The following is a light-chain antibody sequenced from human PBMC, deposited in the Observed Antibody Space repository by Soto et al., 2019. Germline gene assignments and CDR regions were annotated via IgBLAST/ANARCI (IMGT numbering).Light chain of an antibody. J-gene: IGLJ1*01. V-gene: IGLV4-60*03. CDR1: SGHSSYI. Sequence: QPVLTQSPSASASLGSSVKLTCTLSSGHSSYIIAWHQQQPGKAPRYLMNLEGSGSYNKGSGTPARFSGSSSGADRYLTISNLQSEDEADYYCETCDSNTRVFGNGTKVTVL. CDR3: ETCDSNTRV. CDR2: LEGSGSY.